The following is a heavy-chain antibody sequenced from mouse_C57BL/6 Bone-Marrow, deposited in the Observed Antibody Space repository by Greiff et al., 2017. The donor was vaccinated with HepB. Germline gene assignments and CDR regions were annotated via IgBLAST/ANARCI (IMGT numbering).Heavy chain of an antibody. Sequence: VQLQQSGAELVRPGASVTLSCKASGYTFTDYEMHWVKQTPVHGLEWIGAIDPETGGTAYNQKFKGKAILTADKSSSTAYMELRSLTSEDSAVYYCTRSDDGYYRYWFATGAKGLWSLSLQ. CDR1: GYTFTDYE. V-gene: IGHV1-15*01. CDR3: TRSDDGYYRYWFAT. J-gene: IGHJ3*01. D-gene: IGHD2-3*01. CDR2: IDPETGGT.